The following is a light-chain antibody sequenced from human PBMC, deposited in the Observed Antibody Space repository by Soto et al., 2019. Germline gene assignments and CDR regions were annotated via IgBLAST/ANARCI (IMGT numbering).Light chain of an antibody. V-gene: IGKV1-5*01. Sequence: DIQITQSPSTLSASVSYRVTISCRASQSISSWLAWYQQKPGKAPNLLIYDASTLESGVPSRFSGSGSGTEFTLTISSVRPDDFATYFCQQYDTYSWTFGQGTKVDIK. CDR3: QQYDTYSWT. J-gene: IGKJ1*01. CDR2: DAS. CDR1: QSISSW.